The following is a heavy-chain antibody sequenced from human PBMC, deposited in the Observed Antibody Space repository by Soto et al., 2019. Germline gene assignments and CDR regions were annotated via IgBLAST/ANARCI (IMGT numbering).Heavy chain of an antibody. V-gene: IGHV3-23*01. J-gene: IGHJ3*02. CDR2: ITSSGDTT. CDR1: GFIFSKYA. D-gene: IGHD4-17*01. CDR3: AHPRGYGVFDAVDI. Sequence: GGSLRLSCAASGFIFSKYAMNWVRQAPGKGLEWVSAITSSGDTTDYTDSVRGRFTISRDNSINTLYLHMRSLRPEDTAVYYCAHPRGYGVFDAVDIWGQGTMVTV.